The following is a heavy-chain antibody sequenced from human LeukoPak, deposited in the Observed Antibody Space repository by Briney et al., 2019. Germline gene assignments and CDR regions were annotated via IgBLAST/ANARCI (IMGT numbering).Heavy chain of an antibody. D-gene: IGHD3-22*01. CDR1: GFTFSSYA. Sequence: GGSLRLSCAASGFTFSSYAMHWVRQAPGKGLEWVAVISYDGSNKYYADSVKGRFTISRDNSKNTLYLQMNSLRAEDTAVYYCARDVGSGYPQYIDYWGQGTLVTVSS. V-gene: IGHV3-30*04. CDR2: ISYDGSNK. J-gene: IGHJ4*02. CDR3: ARDVGSGYPQYIDY.